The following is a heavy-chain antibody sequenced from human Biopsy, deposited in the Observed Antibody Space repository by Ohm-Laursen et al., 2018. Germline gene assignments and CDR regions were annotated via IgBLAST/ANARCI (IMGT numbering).Heavy chain of an antibody. V-gene: IGHV4-59*07. CDR1: GGSMSGDY. CDR2: ISDRGTT. J-gene: IGHJ6*02. CDR3: ARATNSTGWPYYYFYGMDV. Sequence: SDTLSLTCTVSGGSMSGDYWSWIRQSPRKGLEWIGHISDRGTTNSNPSLKSRVTISVDTSKNQFSLRLNSVTAADTAVYYCARATNSTGWPYYYFYGMDVWGQGTTVTVSS. D-gene: IGHD2/OR15-2a*01.